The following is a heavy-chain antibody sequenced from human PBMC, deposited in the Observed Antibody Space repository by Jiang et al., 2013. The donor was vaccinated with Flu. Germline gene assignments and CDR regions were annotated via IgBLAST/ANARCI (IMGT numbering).Heavy chain of an antibody. Sequence: GSGLVKPSETLSLTCTVSGGAISTNAYYWGWVRQPPGQGLEWLGFIYHSGSTYYNPSLKSRITMSVDASKNQFSLKLTSVTAADSAAYYCARHEIYRKSCDYWGQGPLVTVSS. CDR1: GGAISTNAYY. J-gene: IGHJ4*02. D-gene: IGHD4-11*01. CDR2: IYHSGST. CDR3: ARHEIYRKSCDY. V-gene: IGHV4-39*07.